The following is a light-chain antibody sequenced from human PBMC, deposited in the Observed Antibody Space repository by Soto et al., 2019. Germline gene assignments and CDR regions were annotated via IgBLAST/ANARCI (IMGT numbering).Light chain of an antibody. V-gene: IGLV1-47*02. CDR3: AAWDDSLSGYV. CDR2: CNN. Sequence: QSVLTQPPSASGTPGQRVTISCSGSSSNIGSDYVYWYQQLPGTAPKLLIYCNNQRPSGVPDRFSGSKSGTSASLAISGLRSEDEADYYCAAWDDSLSGYVFGTGTKLTVL. CDR1: SSNIGSDY. J-gene: IGLJ1*01.